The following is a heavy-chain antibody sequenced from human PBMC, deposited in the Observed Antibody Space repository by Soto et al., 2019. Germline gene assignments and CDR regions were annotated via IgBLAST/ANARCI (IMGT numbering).Heavy chain of an antibody. Sequence: SVKVSCKASGGTFSSYASSWVRQAPGQGLEWMGGIIPIFGTANYAQKFQGRVTITADESTSTAYMELSSLRSEDTAVYYCARDRGRGYFYFYYGMDVWAQGTTVAVSS. D-gene: IGHD2-15*01. J-gene: IGHJ6*02. CDR3: ARDRGRGYFYFYYGMDV. CDR1: GGTFSSYA. CDR2: IIPIFGTA. V-gene: IGHV1-69*13.